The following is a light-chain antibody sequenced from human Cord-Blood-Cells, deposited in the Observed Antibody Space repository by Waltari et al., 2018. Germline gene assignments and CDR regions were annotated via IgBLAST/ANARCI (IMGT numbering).Light chain of an antibody. J-gene: IGKJ5*01. Sequence: EIVLTQSPATMSLSPGERATLSCRASQSASSYLAWYQQKPGQAPRLLIYDASNRATGIPARFSGSGSGTDFTLTISSLEPEDFAVYYCQQRSNWPPITFGQGTRLEIK. CDR1: QSASSY. CDR2: DAS. V-gene: IGKV3-11*01. CDR3: QQRSNWPPIT.